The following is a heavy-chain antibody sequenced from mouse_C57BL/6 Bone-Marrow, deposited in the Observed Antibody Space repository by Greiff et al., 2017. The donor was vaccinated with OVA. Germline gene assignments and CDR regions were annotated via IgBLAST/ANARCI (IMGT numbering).Heavy chain of an antibody. CDR3: ARSGYDPGRDYFDY. J-gene: IGHJ2*01. CDR1: GYTFTDYY. D-gene: IGHD2-14*01. V-gene: IGHV1-26*01. Sequence: EVQLQQSGPELVKPGASVKISCKASGYTFTDYYMNWVKQSHGKSLEWIGDINPNNGGTSYNQKFKGKATLTVDKSSSTAYMELRSLTSEDSAVYYCARSGYDPGRDYFDYWGQGTTLTVSS. CDR2: INPNNGGT.